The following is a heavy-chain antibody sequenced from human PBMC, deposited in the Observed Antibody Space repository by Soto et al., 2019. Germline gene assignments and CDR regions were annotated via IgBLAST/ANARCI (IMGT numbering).Heavy chain of an antibody. Sequence: PSGTLSLTCAVYGGCVSGYYWSWIRQPPGKGLEWIGEINHSGSTNYNPSLKSRVTISVDTSKNQFSLKLSSVTAADTAVYYCARGQNIRTRSRLDYWGQGNLVTAPQ. J-gene: IGHJ4*02. CDR1: GGCVSGYY. D-gene: IGHD1-26*01. CDR3: ARGQNIRTRSRLDY. CDR2: INHSGST. V-gene: IGHV4-34*01.